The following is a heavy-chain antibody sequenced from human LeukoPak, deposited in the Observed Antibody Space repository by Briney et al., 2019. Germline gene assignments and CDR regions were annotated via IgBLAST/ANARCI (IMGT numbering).Heavy chain of an antibody. D-gene: IGHD1-26*01. V-gene: IGHV4-4*09. CDR1: GGSISSYY. J-gene: IGHJ3*02. Sequence: SETLSLTCTVPGGSISSYYWSWIRQPPGKGLEWIGYIYTSGSTNYNPSLKSRVTISVDTSKNQFSLKLSSVTAADTAVYYCARHRIVGARAAFDIWGQGTMVTVSS. CDR3: ARHRIVGARAAFDI. CDR2: IYTSGST.